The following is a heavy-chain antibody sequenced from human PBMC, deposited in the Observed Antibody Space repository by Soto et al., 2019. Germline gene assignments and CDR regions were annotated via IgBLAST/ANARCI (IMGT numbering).Heavy chain of an antibody. Sequence: QVQLVQSGAEVKKPGSSVKVSCKASGGTFSSYAISWVRQAPGQGLEWMVGIIPIFGTANYAHKFQGRVTSTADEFTSKGYMELISLKSEDTAVYYCAICYLGSCWYFDYWVQVTLVTVS. D-gene: IGHD6-19*01. CDR1: GGTFSSYA. CDR3: AICYLGSCWYFDY. J-gene: IGHJ4*02. V-gene: IGHV1-69*01. CDR2: IIPIFGTA.